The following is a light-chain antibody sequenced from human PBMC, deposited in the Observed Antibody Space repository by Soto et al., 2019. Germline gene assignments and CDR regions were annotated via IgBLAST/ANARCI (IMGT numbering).Light chain of an antibody. CDR3: QQLNDYPLT. Sequence: DIQLTQSPSFLSASVGDRVTITCRASQGISTYLAWYQQKPGKAPKLLIYGASTLQSGVPSRFSGSGSGTEFTLTVSSLQPEDFASYYCQQLNDYPLTFGGGTRVDI. CDR1: QGISTY. CDR2: GAS. V-gene: IGKV1-9*01. J-gene: IGKJ4*01.